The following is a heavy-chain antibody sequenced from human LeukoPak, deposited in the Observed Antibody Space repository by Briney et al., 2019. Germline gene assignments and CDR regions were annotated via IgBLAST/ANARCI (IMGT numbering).Heavy chain of an antibody. D-gene: IGHD7-27*01. V-gene: IGHV3-23*01. J-gene: IGHJ4*02. CDR1: GFTFSYYG. CDR3: ARDLAWGAFDY. Sequence: GGSLRLSCAASGFTFSYYGMNWVREAPGKGLEWLSGISPRGGVTYYADSVKGRFTISRDDSKSTLSLQMNSLRVEDTAVYYCARDLAWGAFDYWGQGTLVSVSS. CDR2: ISPRGGVT.